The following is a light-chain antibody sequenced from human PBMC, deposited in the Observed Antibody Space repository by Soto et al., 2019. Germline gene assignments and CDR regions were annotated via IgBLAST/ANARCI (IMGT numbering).Light chain of an antibody. J-gene: IGKJ4*01. Sequence: DIQLTQSPSSLSASIGDRFTISCRASQTISNFLNWYQQRPGTAPKLLIHVASTLQTGVPSRFSGSGSGTDFSLTISNLQPEDSATYYCQQTYSTIVSFGGGTKVDI. CDR2: VAS. CDR1: QTISNF. V-gene: IGKV1-39*01. CDR3: QQTYSTIVS.